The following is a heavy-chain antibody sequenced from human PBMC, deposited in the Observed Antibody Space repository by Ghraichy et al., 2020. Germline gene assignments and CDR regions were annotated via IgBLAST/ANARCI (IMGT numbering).Heavy chain of an antibody. CDR3: ARDSLRGSGPFTI. CDR2: IHYSGNT. CDR1: GGSISTNY. D-gene: IGHD3-10*01. Sequence: GSLSLTCSVSGGSISTNYWSWIRQPPGKGLEWIGYIHYSGNTNYNPSLKSRVTISLDTSKNQFSLRLSSAIAADTALYYCARDSLRGSGPFTIWGRGTLVTVSS. J-gene: IGHJ4*02. V-gene: IGHV4-59*01.